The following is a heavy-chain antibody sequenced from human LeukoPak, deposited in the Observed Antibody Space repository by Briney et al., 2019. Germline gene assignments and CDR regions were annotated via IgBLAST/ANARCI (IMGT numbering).Heavy chain of an antibody. D-gene: IGHD3-10*01. CDR1: GYTFTGYY. V-gene: IGHV1-2*02. J-gene: IGHJ4*02. Sequence: GASVKVSCKASGYTFTGYYMHWVRQAPGQGLEWMGWINPNSGGTNYAQKFQGRVTMTRDTSISTAYMELSRLRSDDTAVYYCATAELGAPSSGSYLPHGYWGQGTLVTVSS. CDR2: INPNSGGT. CDR3: ATAELGAPSSGSYLPHGY.